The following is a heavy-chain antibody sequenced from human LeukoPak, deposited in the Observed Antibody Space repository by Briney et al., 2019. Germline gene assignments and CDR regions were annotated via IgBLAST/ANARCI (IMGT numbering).Heavy chain of an antibody. V-gene: IGHV4-61*01. CDR2: IYYSGST. CDR3: ARDSSSWYHYYYGMDV. J-gene: IGHJ6*02. Sequence: SETLSLTCNVSGASVSSGSYYWSWIRQPPGKELEWIGYIYYSGSTSYNPSLKSRVTISVDTSKNQFSLKLSSVTAADTAVYYCARDSSSWYHYYYGMDVWGQGTTVTVSS. CDR1: GASVSSGSYY. D-gene: IGHD6-13*01.